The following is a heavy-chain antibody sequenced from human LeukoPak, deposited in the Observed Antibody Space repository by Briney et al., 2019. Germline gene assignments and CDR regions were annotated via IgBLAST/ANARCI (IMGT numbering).Heavy chain of an antibody. D-gene: IGHD3-9*01. V-gene: IGHV1-69*13. J-gene: IGHJ5*02. CDR3: ARGREVLRYFDWLLNNWFDP. CDR1: GGTFSSYA. CDR2: IIPIFGTA. Sequence: VASVKVSCKASGGTFSSYAISWVRQAPGQGLEWMGGIIPIFGTANDAQKFQGRVTITADESTSTAYMELSSLRSEDTAVYYCARGREVLRYFDWLLNNWFDPWGQGTLVTVSS.